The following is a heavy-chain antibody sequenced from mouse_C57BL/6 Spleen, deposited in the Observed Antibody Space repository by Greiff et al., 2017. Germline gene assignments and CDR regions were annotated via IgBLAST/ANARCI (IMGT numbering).Heavy chain of an antibody. Sequence: VQLQQSGAELVKPGASVKISCKASGYAFSSYWMNWVKQRPGKGLEWIGQIYPGDGDTNYNGKFKGKATLTADKSSSTAYMQLSSLTSEDSAVYGCARGPFYDYEGAWFAYWGQGTLVTVSA. V-gene: IGHV1-80*01. CDR2: IYPGDGDT. CDR3: ARGPFYDYEGAWFAY. J-gene: IGHJ3*01. D-gene: IGHD2-4*01. CDR1: GYAFSSYW.